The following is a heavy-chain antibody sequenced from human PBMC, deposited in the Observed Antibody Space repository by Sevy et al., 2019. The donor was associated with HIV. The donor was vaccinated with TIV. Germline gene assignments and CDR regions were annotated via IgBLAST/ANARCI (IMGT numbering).Heavy chain of an antibody. CDR1: GLSFTSNG. D-gene: IGHD3-16*01. CDR2: ITSGGAT. CDR3: AGGDTPMITDLDY. Sequence: GGSLRLSCAASGLSFTSNGMSWVRQAPGKGLEWVAAITSGGATYYADSVKGRFTVSRDNSKNTLYLQLNNLRADDTAVFYCAGGDTPMITDLDYWGQGTLVTVSS. J-gene: IGHJ4*02. V-gene: IGHV3-23*01.